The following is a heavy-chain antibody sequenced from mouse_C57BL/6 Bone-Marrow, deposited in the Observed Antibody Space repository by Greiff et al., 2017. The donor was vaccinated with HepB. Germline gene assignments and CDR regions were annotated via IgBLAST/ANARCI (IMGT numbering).Heavy chain of an antibody. J-gene: IGHJ2*01. D-gene: IGHD2-1*01. CDR1: EYEFPSHD. Sequence: DVKLVESGGGLVQPGESLKLSCESNEYEFPSHDMSWVRKTPEKRLELVAAINSDGGSTYYPDTMERRFIISRDNTKKTLYLQMSRLRSEDTALYYCARQVYGNYPFYFDYWGQGTTLTVSS. V-gene: IGHV5-2*01. CDR3: ARQVYGNYPFYFDY. CDR2: INSDGGST.